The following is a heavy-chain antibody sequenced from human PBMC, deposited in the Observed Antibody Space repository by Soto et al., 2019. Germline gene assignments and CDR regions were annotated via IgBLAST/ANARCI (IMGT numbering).Heavy chain of an antibody. J-gene: IGHJ4*02. Sequence: QVQLQESGPGLVKPSETLSLTCSVSGVSISNHYWSWIRQPPGKGLEWIGYIYYNGNTNYNPSLKSRVTMSVDTSRNQISLKLTTVTAADTAVYYCTRANWYSEYWGQGTLVTVSS. V-gene: IGHV4-59*11. CDR3: TRANWYSEY. D-gene: IGHD7-27*01. CDR1: GVSISNHY. CDR2: IYYNGNT.